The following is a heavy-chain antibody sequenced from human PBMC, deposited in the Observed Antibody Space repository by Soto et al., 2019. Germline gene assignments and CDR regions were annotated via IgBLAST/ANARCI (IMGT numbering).Heavy chain of an antibody. Sequence: QVQLQESGPGLAKPSETLSLTCTVSGASINSAYWSWFRQPPGKGLEWIGYITYSGSTSYNPSLKSRVPIALDASKNQFFLKLSSVTAADTAVYYCARHARYNDYWGQGTLATVSS. CDR2: ITYSGST. CDR1: GASINSAY. J-gene: IGHJ4*02. CDR3: ARHARYNDY. V-gene: IGHV4-59*08. D-gene: IGHD1-20*01.